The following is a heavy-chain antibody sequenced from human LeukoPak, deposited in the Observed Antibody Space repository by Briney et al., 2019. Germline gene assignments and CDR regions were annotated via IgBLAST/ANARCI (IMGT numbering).Heavy chain of an antibody. V-gene: IGHV4-34*01. Sequence: SETQSLTCAVYGGSFSGYYWSWIRKPPGKGLEWIGEINHSGSTNYNPSVKSQVTISVDTAKNQFSLKLSSVTAADTAVYYCARQTGSGLFILPGGQGTLVTVSS. CDR1: GGSFSGYY. D-gene: IGHD3/OR15-3a*01. J-gene: IGHJ4*02. CDR2: INHSGST. CDR3: ARQTGSGLFILP.